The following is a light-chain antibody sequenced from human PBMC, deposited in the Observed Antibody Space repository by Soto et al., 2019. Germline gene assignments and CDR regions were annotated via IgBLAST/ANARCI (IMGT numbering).Light chain of an antibody. CDR3: QQYGSSPMYT. CDR1: QSVSSSY. V-gene: IGKV3-20*01. Sequence: EIVLTQSPGNLSLSPGERATLSCRASQSVSSSYLAWYQQKPGQAPRLLIYGASGRATGSPDRFSGSGTGTDFALTISRRELEDGGVDYCQQYGSSPMYTFGQGTKLEI. J-gene: IGKJ2*01. CDR2: GAS.